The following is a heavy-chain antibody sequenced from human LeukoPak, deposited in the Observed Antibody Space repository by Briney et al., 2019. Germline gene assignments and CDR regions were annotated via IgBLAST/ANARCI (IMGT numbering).Heavy chain of an antibody. J-gene: IGHJ6*03. CDR2: ISSSSSYI. CDR1: GFTFSSYS. V-gene: IGHV3-21*01. Sequence: GGSLRLSCAASGFTFSSYSMNWVRQAPGKGLEWVSSISSSSSYIYYADSVKGRFTISRDNAKNSLYLQMNSLRAEDTAVYYCARARGSFYYYYYMDVWGKGTTVTISS. CDR3: ARARGSFYYYYYMDV.